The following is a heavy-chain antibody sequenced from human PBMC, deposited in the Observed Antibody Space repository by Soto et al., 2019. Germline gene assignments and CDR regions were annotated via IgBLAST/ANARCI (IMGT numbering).Heavy chain of an antibody. CDR2: ISSSSSYI. CDR1: GFTFSSYN. V-gene: IGHV3-21*01. Sequence: PGGSLRLSCAASGFTFSSYNMNWVRQAPGKGLECVSSISSSSSYIYYADSVKGRFTISGDIAKNSLYLQMNSLRAEDTAVYYCARSAGDYYGMDVWGQGTTVTVSS. J-gene: IGHJ6*02. CDR3: ARSAGDYYGMDV. D-gene: IGHD3-10*01.